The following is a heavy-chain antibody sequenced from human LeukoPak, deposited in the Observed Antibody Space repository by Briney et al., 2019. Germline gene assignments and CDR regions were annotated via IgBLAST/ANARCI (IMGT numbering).Heavy chain of an antibody. CDR3: ASLSPTYYYDSSGYYHQNDYFDY. V-gene: IGHV1-18*01. Sequence: ASVKVSCKASGYTFISYGISWVRQAPGQGLEWMGWISAYNGNTNYAQKLQGRVTMTTDTSTSTAYMELRSLRSDDTAVYYCASLSPTYYYDSSGYYHQNDYFDYWGQGTLVTVSS. CDR1: GYTFISYG. CDR2: ISAYNGNT. D-gene: IGHD3-22*01. J-gene: IGHJ4*02.